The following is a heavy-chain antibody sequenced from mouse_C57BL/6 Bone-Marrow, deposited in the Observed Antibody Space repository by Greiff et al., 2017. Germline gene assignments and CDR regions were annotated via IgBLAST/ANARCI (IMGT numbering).Heavy chain of an antibody. CDR1: GYTFTSYW. V-gene: IGHV1-59*01. Sequence: QVQLQQPGAELVRPGTSVKLSCKASGYTFTSYWMHWVKQRPGQGLEWIGVIDPSDSYTNYNQKFKGKATLTVDTSSSTAYMPLSSLTSEDSAVYYCARRFGYYGSSYWYFDVWGTGTTVTVSS. D-gene: IGHD1-1*01. CDR2: IDPSDSYT. J-gene: IGHJ1*03. CDR3: ARRFGYYGSSYWYFDV.